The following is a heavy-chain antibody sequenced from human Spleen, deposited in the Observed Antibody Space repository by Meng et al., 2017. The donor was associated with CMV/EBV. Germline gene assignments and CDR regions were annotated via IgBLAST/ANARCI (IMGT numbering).Heavy chain of an antibody. CDR2: IKEDGSQK. Sequence: GESLKISCAASGFTFSSYWMTWVRQGPGKGLEWVAHIKEDGSQKNYVDSVKGRFTISRDNAKGSLGLQMNSLRAEDMALYYCAKESGSGSYDGRWFDYWGQGTLVTVSS. D-gene: IGHD1-26*01. J-gene: IGHJ4*02. CDR1: GFTFSSYW. V-gene: IGHV3-7*03. CDR3: AKESGSGSYDGRWFDY.